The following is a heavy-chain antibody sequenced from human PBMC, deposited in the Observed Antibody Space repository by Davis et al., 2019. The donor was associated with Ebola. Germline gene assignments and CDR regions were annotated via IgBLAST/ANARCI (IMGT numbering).Heavy chain of an antibody. Sequence: SETLSLTCALSGGSIGSGGYSWSWIRQPPGKGLEWIGSWYRSGNTNYSPSLKSRVTISVDTSKNQFSLKLSSVTAADTAVYYCARIDYFDSRGYFYSFGQWGQGTLVTVSS. CDR3: ARIDYFDSRGYFYSFGQ. CDR1: GGSIGSGGYS. V-gene: IGHV4-30-2*03. CDR2: WYRSGNT. D-gene: IGHD3-22*01. J-gene: IGHJ4*02.